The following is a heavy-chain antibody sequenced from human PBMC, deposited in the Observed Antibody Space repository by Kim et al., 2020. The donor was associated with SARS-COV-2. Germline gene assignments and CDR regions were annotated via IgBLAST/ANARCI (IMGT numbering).Heavy chain of an antibody. V-gene: IGHV3-30*04. CDR1: GFTFSSYA. J-gene: IGHJ3*02. CDR3: ARAWEIPAAIWDDAFDI. CDR2: ISYDGSNK. D-gene: IGHD2-2*02. Sequence: GGSLRLSCAASGFTFSSYAMHWVRQAPGKGLEWVAVISYDGSNKYYADSVKGRFTISRDNSKNTLYLQMNSLRAEDTAVYYCARAWEIPAAIWDDAFDIWGQGTMVTVSS.